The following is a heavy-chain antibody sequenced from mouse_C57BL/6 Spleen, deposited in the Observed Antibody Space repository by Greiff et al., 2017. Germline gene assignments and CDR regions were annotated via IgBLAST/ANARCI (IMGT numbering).Heavy chain of an antibody. J-gene: IGHJ3*01. CDR2: ISGGGGNT. D-gene: IGHD2-3*01. CDR1: GFTFSSYT. Sequence: EVQLQESGGGLVKPGGSLKLSCAASGFTFSSYTMSWVRQTPEKRLEWVATISGGGGNTYYPDSVKGRFTISRDNAKNTLYLQMSSLRSEDTALYYCARHEGIYDGYYGFAYWAKGLWSLSLQ. CDR3: ARHEGIYDGYYGFAY. V-gene: IGHV5-9*01.